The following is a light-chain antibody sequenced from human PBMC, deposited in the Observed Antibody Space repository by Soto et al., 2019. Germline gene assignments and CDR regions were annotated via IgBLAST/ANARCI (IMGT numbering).Light chain of an antibody. Sequence: QSALTQPASVSGSPGQSITISCTGTSSDVGGYNFVSWYQQYPGRAPKVMIYDVSNRPSGVSNRFYGSKSGNTASLTISGLQAEDEADYYCNSYSSSATDVFGTGTKLTVL. CDR1: SSDVGGYNF. CDR3: NSYSSSATDV. CDR2: DVS. V-gene: IGLV2-14*03. J-gene: IGLJ1*01.